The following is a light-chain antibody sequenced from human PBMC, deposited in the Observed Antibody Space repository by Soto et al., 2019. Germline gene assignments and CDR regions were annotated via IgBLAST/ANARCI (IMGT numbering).Light chain of an antibody. Sequence: QSALTQPASVSGSPGQSITISCTGTSSDVGSYKHVSWYQQYPGKAPKLMIYDVANRPSGVSNRFSGSKSGSTASLIISRLQTEDEADYYCVSYTSSTTYVFGTGTKVTVL. V-gene: IGLV2-14*02. CDR1: SSDVGSYKH. CDR3: VSYTSSTTYV. J-gene: IGLJ1*01. CDR2: DVA.